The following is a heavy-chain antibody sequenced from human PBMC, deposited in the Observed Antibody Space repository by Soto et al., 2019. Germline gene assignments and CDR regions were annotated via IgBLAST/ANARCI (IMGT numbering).Heavy chain of an antibody. CDR1: GGSISSGDYY. D-gene: IGHD3-10*01. CDR3: ARDHAGYDSGEGNY. CDR2: IYYSGST. V-gene: IGHV4-30-4*01. Sequence: SETLSLTCTVSGGSISSGDYYWSWIRQPPGKGLEWIGYIYYSGSTYYNPSLKSRVTISVDTSKNQFSLKLSSVTAADTAVYYCARDHAGYDSGEGNYWGQGTLVTVSS. J-gene: IGHJ4*02.